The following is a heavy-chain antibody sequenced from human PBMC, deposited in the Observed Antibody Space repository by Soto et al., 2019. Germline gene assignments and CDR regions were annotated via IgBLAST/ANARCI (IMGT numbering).Heavy chain of an antibody. CDR1: GFTFGTYW. CDR3: ARSPKLEY. D-gene: IGHD1-1*01. J-gene: IGHJ4*02. Sequence: PGGSLRLSCAASGFTFGTYWVSWVRQAPGKGLEWVANIKYDESEKYYVDSVKGRFTASRDNAENSLYLQMNSLRAEDTAVYYCARSPKLEYWGQGTLVTVSS. V-gene: IGHV3-7*01. CDR2: IKYDESEK.